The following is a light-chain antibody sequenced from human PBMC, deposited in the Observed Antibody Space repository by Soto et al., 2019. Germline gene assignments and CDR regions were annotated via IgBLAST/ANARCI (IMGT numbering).Light chain of an antibody. Sequence: DIQITQSPSSVSASVGDRVTITCRASQTLNNYLTWFQQKPGKAPKVLIYAASTLQSGVPSRFSGSGSGAEFTLTISSLQPEDFATYYCQQSFSPLLTFGGGTKVDIK. J-gene: IGKJ4*01. V-gene: IGKV1-39*01. CDR3: QQSFSPLLT. CDR1: QTLNNY. CDR2: AAS.